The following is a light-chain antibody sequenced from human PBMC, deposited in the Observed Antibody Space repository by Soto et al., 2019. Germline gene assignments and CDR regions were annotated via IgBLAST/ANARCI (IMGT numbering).Light chain of an antibody. V-gene: IGLV2-11*01. CDR3: CSYAGXXXXGXV. J-gene: IGLJ1*01. CDR1: SSDVGGYNY. Sequence: QSALTQPRSVSGSPGQSVTISCTGTSSDVGGYNYVSWYQQHPGKAPKLMIYDVSKRPSGVPDRFSGSKSGNTASLTISGLQAEDEADYYCCSYAGXXXXGXVFXXGTKV. CDR2: DVS.